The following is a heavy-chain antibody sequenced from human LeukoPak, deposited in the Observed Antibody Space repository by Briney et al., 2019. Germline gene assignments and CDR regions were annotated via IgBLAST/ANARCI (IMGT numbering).Heavy chain of an antibody. Sequence: ASVKVSCKASGYTFTSYDINWVRQATGQGLEWMGWINPNSGGTNYAQKFQGRVTMTRDTSISTAYMELSRLRSDDTAVYYCARGYDILTGLGVLDYWGQGTLVTVSS. CDR3: ARGYDILTGLGVLDY. CDR1: GYTFTSYD. D-gene: IGHD3-9*01. J-gene: IGHJ4*02. CDR2: INPNSGGT. V-gene: IGHV1-2*02.